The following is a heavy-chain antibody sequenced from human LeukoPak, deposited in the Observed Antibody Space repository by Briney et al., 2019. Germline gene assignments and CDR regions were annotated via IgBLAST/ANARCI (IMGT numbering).Heavy chain of an antibody. J-gene: IGHJ4*02. D-gene: IGHD3-10*01. CDR1: GGSISSYY. CDR3: ARDRGGSLDY. CDR2: IYYSGST. V-gene: IGHV4-59*01. Sequence: SETLSLTCTVSGGSISSYYWSWIRQPPGKGLEWIGYIYYSGSTNYNPSLKSRVTISVATSKNQFSLKLSSVTAADTAVYYCARDRGGSLDYWGQGTLVTVSS.